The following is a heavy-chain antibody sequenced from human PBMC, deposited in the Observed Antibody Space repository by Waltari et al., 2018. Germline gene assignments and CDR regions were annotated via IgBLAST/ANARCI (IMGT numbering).Heavy chain of an antibody. CDR1: GFTFSSYG. Sequence: QVQLVESGGGVVQPGRSLRLSCAASGFTFSSYGLHWVRQAPGKWLEWVAVISYDGSNKYYADSVKGRFTISRDNSKNTLYLQMNSLRAEDTAVYYCAKEYSGATGRAFDIWGQGTMVTVSS. CDR2: ISYDGSNK. CDR3: AKEYSGATGRAFDI. D-gene: IGHD1-26*01. J-gene: IGHJ3*02. V-gene: IGHV3-30*18.